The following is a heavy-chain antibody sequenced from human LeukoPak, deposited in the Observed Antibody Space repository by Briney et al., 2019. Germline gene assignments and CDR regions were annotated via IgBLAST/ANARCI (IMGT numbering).Heavy chain of an antibody. CDR1: GGSFSGYY. Sequence: SETLSLTCAVYGGSFSGYYWSWLRQPPGKGLEWIGEINHSGSTNYNPSLKSRVTISVDTSKNQFSLKLSSVTAADTAVYYCARASWDIVVVPAVNAFDIWGQGTMDTVSS. D-gene: IGHD2-2*01. J-gene: IGHJ3*02. V-gene: IGHV4-34*01. CDR3: ARASWDIVVVPAVNAFDI. CDR2: INHSGST.